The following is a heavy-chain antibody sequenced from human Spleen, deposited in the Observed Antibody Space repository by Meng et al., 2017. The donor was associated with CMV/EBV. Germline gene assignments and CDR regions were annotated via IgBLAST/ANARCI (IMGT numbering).Heavy chain of an antibody. J-gene: IGHJ6*02. Sequence: ASVKVSCKASGYTFTVYYMHWVRQAPGQGLEWMGWINPNSGGTNYAQKFQGRVTMTRDTSISTAYMDLSRLRSDDTAVYYCARRGGYCSSTSCFGDYGMDVWGQGTTVTV. CDR3: ARRGGYCSSTSCFGDYGMDV. CDR1: GYTFTVYY. D-gene: IGHD2-2*01. V-gene: IGHV1-2*02. CDR2: INPNSGGT.